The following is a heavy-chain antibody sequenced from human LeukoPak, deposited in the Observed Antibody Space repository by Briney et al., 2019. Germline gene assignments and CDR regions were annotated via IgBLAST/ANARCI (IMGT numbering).Heavy chain of an antibody. V-gene: IGHV3-21*01. Sequence: GGSLRLSCAASGFTFSTYTMNWVRQAPGKGLEWVSSISSRSSYIYYADSVKGRFTISRGNAKNSLYLQMNSLRAEDTAVYYCARASSGFHYWGQGTLVTVSS. CDR3: ARASSGFHY. D-gene: IGHD3-22*01. CDR1: GFTFSTYT. CDR2: ISSRSSYI. J-gene: IGHJ4*02.